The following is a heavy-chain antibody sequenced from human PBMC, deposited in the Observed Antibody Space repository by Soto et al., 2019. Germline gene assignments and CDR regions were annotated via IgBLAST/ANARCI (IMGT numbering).Heavy chain of an antibody. CDR3: AIPYGGKIGDAIDL. J-gene: IGHJ3*01. CDR2: ISDSADSA. D-gene: IGHD2-15*01. Sequence: EVQLLESGGGLVQPGGSLRLSCAASGFTFRIYAMSWVRQVPGKGLEWVSTISDSADSAYYADSVKGRFTISRDNSKNTLYLQMNSLRGDDTAVYYCAIPYGGKIGDAIDLWGQGTTVTVSS. CDR1: GFTFRIYA. V-gene: IGHV3-23*01.